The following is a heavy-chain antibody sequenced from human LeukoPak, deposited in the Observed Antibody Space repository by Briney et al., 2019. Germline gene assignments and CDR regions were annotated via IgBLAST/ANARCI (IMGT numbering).Heavy chain of an antibody. CDR2: ITNSSSTI. Sequence: GGSLRLSCAASGFTFSRYSMNWVRQAPGRGLEWVSYITNSSSTIFYADPVKGRFTISRDNAKNSLYLQMSSLRAEDTAVYYCTTAKNDHWGQGTLVTVSS. V-gene: IGHV3-48*04. CDR3: TTAKNDH. J-gene: IGHJ4*02. CDR1: GFTFSRYS.